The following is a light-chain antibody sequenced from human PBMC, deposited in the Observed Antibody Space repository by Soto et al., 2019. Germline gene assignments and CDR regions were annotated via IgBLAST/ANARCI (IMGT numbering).Light chain of an antibody. Sequence: DIVLTPSPATLSLSPGERATLSCLASQSVRRYLAWYQQKPGQAPRLLIYDASTRATGIPARFSGSGSETDFTLTITSLEPEDFAVYYCQQRNNWPPITFGQGTRLEIK. V-gene: IGKV3-11*01. CDR3: QQRNNWPPIT. CDR1: QSVRRY. CDR2: DAS. J-gene: IGKJ5*01.